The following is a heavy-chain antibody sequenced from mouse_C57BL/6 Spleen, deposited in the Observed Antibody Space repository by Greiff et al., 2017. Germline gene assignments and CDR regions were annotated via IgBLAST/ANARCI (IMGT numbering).Heavy chain of an antibody. CDR2: IYPGDGDT. V-gene: IGHV1-80*01. J-gene: IGHJ3*01. D-gene: IGHD2-3*01. Sequence: QVQLQQSGAELVKPGASVKISCKASGYAFSSYWMNWVKQRPGKGLEWIGQIYPGDGDTNYNGKFKGKATLTADKSSSTAYMQLSSLTSEDSAFYCCARSDDVDEGFADWGQGTLVTVSA. CDR1: GYAFSSYW. CDR3: ARSDDVDEGFAD.